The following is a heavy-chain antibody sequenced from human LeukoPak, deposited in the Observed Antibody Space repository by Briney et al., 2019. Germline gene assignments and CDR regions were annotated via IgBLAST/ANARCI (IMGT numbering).Heavy chain of an antibody. CDR2: VYYIGTT. CDR1: GGSISTYY. Sequence: SETLSLTCTVSGGSISTYYWSWLRQPPGKGLEWIGYVYYIGTTNYNPSLKSRVTMSVDTPKNQFSLKLNSVTAADTAVYYCARGLGSLADYWGQGTLVTVSS. J-gene: IGHJ4*02. V-gene: IGHV4-59*01. CDR3: ARGLGSLADY. D-gene: IGHD3-10*01.